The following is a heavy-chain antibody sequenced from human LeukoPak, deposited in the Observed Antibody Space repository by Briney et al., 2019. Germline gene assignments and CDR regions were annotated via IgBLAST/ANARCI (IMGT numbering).Heavy chain of an antibody. D-gene: IGHD5-24*01. CDR3: ARVGHRDEDHFDY. CDR1: GFTFSNAW. Sequence: GGSLRLSCAASGFTFSNAWMSWVRQAPGKGLERVGRIKSKTDGGTTDYAAPVKGRFTISRDDSKNTLYLQMNSLRSDDTAVYYCARVGHRDEDHFDYWGQGTLVTVSS. CDR2: IKSKTDGGTT. J-gene: IGHJ4*02. V-gene: IGHV3-15*01.